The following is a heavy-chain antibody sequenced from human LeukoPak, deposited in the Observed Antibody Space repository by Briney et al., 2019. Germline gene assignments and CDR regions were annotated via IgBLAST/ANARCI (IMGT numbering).Heavy chain of an antibody. V-gene: IGHV4-38-2*02. CDR2: IYYRGST. CDR3: ARGRFLEWLLASQYYYYYYMDV. D-gene: IGHD3-3*01. J-gene: IGHJ6*03. Sequence: SETLSLTCTVSGYSISSGYYWGWIRQPPGRELEWIASIYYRGSTHYNPSLASLKSRVTISGDTSKNQFSLKLSSVTAADTAVYYCARGRFLEWLLASQYYYYYYMDVWGKGTTVTVSS. CDR1: GYSISSGYY.